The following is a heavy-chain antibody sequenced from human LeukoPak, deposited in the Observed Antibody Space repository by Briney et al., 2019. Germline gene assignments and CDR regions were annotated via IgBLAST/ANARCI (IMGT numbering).Heavy chain of an antibody. Sequence: GGSLRLSCAASGFMFSNFAMSWVRQAPGKGLEWVSTIYYSGGNTYSADSVKGRFTISRDNAKNTLYLQMNSLRAEDTAVYYCAKNQGQAVVPRRFDYWGQGTLVTVSS. CDR3: AKNQGQAVVPRRFDY. CDR2: IYYSGGNT. J-gene: IGHJ4*02. CDR1: GFMFSNFA. V-gene: IGHV3-23*01. D-gene: IGHD2-2*01.